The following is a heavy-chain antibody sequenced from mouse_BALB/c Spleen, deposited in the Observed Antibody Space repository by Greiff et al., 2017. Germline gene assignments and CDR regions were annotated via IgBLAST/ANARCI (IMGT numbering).Heavy chain of an antibody. J-gene: IGHJ3*01. CDR3: ASDYDYEEWFAY. CDR1: GFNIKDTY. D-gene: IGHD2-4*01. Sequence: VQLQQSGAELVKPGASVKLSCTASGFNIKDTYMHWVKQRPEQGLEWIGRIDPANGNTKYDPKFQGKATITADTSSNTAYLQLSSLTSEDTAVYYCASDYDYEEWFAYWGQGTLVTVSA. CDR2: IDPANGNT. V-gene: IGHV14-3*02.